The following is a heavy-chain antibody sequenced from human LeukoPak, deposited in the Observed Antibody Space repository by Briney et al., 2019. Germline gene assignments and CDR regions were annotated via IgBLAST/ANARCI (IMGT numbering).Heavy chain of an antibody. CDR3: AHSMGFDWLLSTRYYFDY. D-gene: IGHD3-9*01. CDR2: IYWDDDK. J-gene: IGHJ4*02. Sequence: SGPTLVNPTQTLTLTCTFSGFSLSTSGVGVGWIRQPPGKALEWLALIYWDDDKRYSPSLKSRLTITKDTSKNQVVLTMTNMDPVDTAAYHCAHSMGFDWLLSTRYYFDYWGQGTLVTVSS. CDR1: GFSLSTSGVG. V-gene: IGHV2-5*02.